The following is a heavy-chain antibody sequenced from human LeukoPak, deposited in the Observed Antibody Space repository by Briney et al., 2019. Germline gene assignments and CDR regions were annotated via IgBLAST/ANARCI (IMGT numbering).Heavy chain of an antibody. CDR3: AKDGDIAAAGYYFDF. Sequence: GGSLRLSCAVSGFTFSSNWMHWVRQVPGKGLEWVAVISYAGSNKYYADSVKGRFTISRDNSENTMYLQMNSLRAEDTAVYYCAKDGDIAAAGYYFDFWGQGTLVTVSS. D-gene: IGHD6-13*01. V-gene: IGHV3-30*18. CDR2: ISYAGSNK. J-gene: IGHJ4*02. CDR1: GFTFSSNW.